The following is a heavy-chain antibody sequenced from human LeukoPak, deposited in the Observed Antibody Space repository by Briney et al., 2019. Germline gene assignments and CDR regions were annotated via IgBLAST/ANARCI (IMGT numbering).Heavy chain of an antibody. D-gene: IGHD3-9*01. CDR3: ARVVGPETYYDILTGYFDY. J-gene: IGHJ4*02. V-gene: IGHV3-30-3*01. CDR2: ISYDGSNK. CDR1: GFTFSSYA. Sequence: GGSLRLSCAASGFTFSSYAMHWVRQAPGKGLEWVAVISYDGSNKYYVDSVKGRFTISRDNSKNTLYLQMNSLRAEDTAVYYCARVVGPETYYDILTGYFDYWGQGTLVTVSS.